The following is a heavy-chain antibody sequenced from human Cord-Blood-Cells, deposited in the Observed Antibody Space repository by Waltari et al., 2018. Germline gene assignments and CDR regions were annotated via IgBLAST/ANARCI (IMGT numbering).Heavy chain of an antibody. J-gene: IGHJ4*02. CDR1: GSSFTSYW. Sequence: EVQLVQSGAEVKKPGESQKISCKGSGSSFTSYWIGWVRQIPGKGREWMGIIYPGDSDTRYSPSFQGQVTISADKSSSTAYRQWSSLKASDTAMYYCAKTYYYDSSGYDPYFDYWGQGTLVTVSS. CDR3: AKTYYYDSSGYDPYFDY. D-gene: IGHD3-22*01. V-gene: IGHV5-51*01. CDR2: IYPGDSDT.